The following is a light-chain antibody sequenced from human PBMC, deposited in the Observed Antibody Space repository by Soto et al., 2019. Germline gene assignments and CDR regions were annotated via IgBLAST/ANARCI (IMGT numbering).Light chain of an antibody. CDR3: QQYKSYPWT. Sequence: DIQMTQSPSTLSASVRDRVTITCRASQTLSDYLAWYQQKPGKAPKFLIYMVSTLESGVPSRFSGAGSGTEFSLTISSLQPDDFATYYCQQYKSYPWTFGQGTKVEIK. CDR1: QTLSDY. V-gene: IGKV1-5*03. CDR2: MVS. J-gene: IGKJ1*01.